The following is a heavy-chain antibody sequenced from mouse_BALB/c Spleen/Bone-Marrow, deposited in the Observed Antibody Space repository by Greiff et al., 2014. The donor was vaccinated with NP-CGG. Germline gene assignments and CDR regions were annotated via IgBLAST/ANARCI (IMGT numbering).Heavy chain of an antibody. CDR2: ISDGGTYT. Sequence: EVMLVESGGGLVKPGGSLKLSCAASGFTFSDFYMFWFRQTPEKRLEWVATISDGGTYTYYPDSVEGRFTISRDNAKNNLYLQMSSLKSEDTAMYYCARSGERYGAMDYWGQGTSVTVSS. J-gene: IGHJ4*01. CDR1: GFTFSDFY. CDR3: ARSGERYGAMDY. D-gene: IGHD1-1*02. V-gene: IGHV5-4*02.